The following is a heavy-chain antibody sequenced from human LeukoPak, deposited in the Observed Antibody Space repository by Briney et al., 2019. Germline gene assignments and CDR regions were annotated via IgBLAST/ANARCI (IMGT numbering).Heavy chain of an antibody. CDR2: IIPILGIA. Sequence: SVKVSCKDSGGTFSSYAISWVRQAPGQGLEWMGRIIPILGIANYAQKFQGRVTITADKSTSTAYMELSSLRSEDTAVYYCARTYSSGWYDIWGQGTMVTVSS. CDR1: GGTFSSYA. V-gene: IGHV1-69*04. J-gene: IGHJ3*02. D-gene: IGHD6-19*01. CDR3: ARTYSSGWYDI.